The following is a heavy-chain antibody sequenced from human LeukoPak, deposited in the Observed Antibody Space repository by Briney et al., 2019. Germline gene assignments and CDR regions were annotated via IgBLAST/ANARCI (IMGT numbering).Heavy chain of an antibody. CDR2: IRYDGSSK. CDR3: AKQEDIVVVPAAIRPPGYFDY. V-gene: IGHV3-30*02. D-gene: IGHD2-2*01. J-gene: IGHJ4*02. Sequence: SCKASGYTFTGYYMHWVRQAPGKGLEWVAVIRYDGSSKYYADSVKGRFTISRDNSKNTLYLQMNSLRAEDTAVYYCAKQEDIVVVPAAIRPPGYFDYWGQGTLVTVSS. CDR1: GYTFTGYY.